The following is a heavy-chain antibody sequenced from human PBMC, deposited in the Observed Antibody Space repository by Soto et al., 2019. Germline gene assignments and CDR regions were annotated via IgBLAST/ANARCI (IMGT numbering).Heavy chain of an antibody. J-gene: IGHJ5*02. Sequence: SETLSLTCTASGGSVSSGSYYWSWIRQPPGKGLEWIGYIYYSGSTNYNPSLKSRVTISVDTSKNQFSLKLSSVTAADTAVYYCARSPLYYDSSGYSTNNWFDPWGKGTLVTVSS. CDR3: ARSPLYYDSSGYSTNNWFDP. CDR1: GGSVSSGSYY. V-gene: IGHV4-61*01. CDR2: IYYSGST. D-gene: IGHD3-22*01.